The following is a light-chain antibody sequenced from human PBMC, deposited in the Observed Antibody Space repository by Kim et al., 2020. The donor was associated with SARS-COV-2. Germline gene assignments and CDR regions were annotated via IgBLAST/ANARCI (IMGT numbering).Light chain of an antibody. V-gene: IGLV2-23*02. CDR2: EVS. CDR1: SSDVGSYNL. Sequence: QSALTQPASVSGSPGQSITISCIGTSSDVGSYNLVSWYQHHPGKAPKLMIYEVSKRPSGVSNRFSGSKSGNTASLTISGLQAEDEADYYCCSYAGSSTFVVFGGGTKVTVL. J-gene: IGLJ2*01. CDR3: CSYAGSSTFVV.